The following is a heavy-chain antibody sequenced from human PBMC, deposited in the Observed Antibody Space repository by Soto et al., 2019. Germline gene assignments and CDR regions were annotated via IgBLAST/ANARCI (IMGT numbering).Heavy chain of an antibody. CDR1: GGTFSSYA. CDR3: ARGGFLEPYGDLGWYYGMDV. V-gene: IGHV1-69*01. D-gene: IGHD3-3*01. CDR2: IIPIFGTA. J-gene: IGHJ6*02. Sequence: QVQLVQSGAEVKKPGSSVKVSCKASGGTFSSYAISWVRQAPGQGLEWMGGIIPIFGTANYAQKFQGRVTITADESTSTAYMELSSRRSEDTAVYYCARGGFLEPYGDLGWYYGMDVWGQGTTVTVSS.